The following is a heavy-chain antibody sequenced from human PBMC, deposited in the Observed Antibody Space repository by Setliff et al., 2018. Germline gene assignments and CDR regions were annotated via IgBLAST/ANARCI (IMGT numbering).Heavy chain of an antibody. Sequence: SETLSLTCGVSGYSISSGHFWGWIRQPPGKGLEWIGSFFHTGNTYYNPSLDGRVTISVDKSNNQFSLKLSSVTAADTAVYYCWRHLGGRYMAESSEYFDYWGQGSLVTVSS. CDR1: GYSISSGHF. V-gene: IGHV4-38-2*01. D-gene: IGHD3-10*01. CDR3: WRHLGGRYMAESSEYFDY. CDR2: FFHTGNT. J-gene: IGHJ4*02.